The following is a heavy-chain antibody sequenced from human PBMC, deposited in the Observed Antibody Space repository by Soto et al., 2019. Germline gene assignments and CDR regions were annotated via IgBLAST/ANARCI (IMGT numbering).Heavy chain of an antibody. CDR3: AREVVVVPAANNWFDP. J-gene: IGHJ5*02. D-gene: IGHD2-2*01. CDR1: GGSISSGGYY. Sequence: SETLSLTCTVSGGSISSGGYYWSWIRQHPGKGLEWIGYIYYSGSTYYNPSLKSRVTISVDTSKNQFSLKLSSVTAADTAVYYCAREVVVVPAANNWFDPWGQGTLVTVSS. V-gene: IGHV4-31*03. CDR2: IYYSGST.